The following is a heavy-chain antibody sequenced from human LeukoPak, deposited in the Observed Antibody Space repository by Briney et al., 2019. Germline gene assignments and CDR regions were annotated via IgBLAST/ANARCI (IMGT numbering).Heavy chain of an antibody. J-gene: IGHJ4*02. V-gene: IGHV3-33*01. D-gene: IGHD2-15*01. CDR3: VRSGDEEYYFDY. Sequence: GGSLRLSCAASGFTFSSYGMHWVRQAPGKGLEWVAGIWYGGSNKYYADSVKGRFTISRDNSKNTLYLQMNSLRAEDTALYYCVRSGDEEYYFDYWGQGTLVTVSS. CDR2: IWYGGSNK. CDR1: GFTFSSYG.